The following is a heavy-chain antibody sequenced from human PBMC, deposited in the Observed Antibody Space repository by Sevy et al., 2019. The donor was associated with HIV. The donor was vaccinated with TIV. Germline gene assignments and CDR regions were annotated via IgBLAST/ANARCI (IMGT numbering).Heavy chain of an antibody. CDR1: GFTFSSYS. Sequence: GGSLRLSCAASGFTFSSYSMNWVRQAPGKGLEWVSSISSSSSYIYYADSVKGRFTISRDNAKNSLYLQMNSLRAEDTAVYYCARELGRSYYYGMDVWGQRTTVTVSS. V-gene: IGHV3-21*01. CDR3: ARELGRSYYYGMDV. CDR2: ISSSSSYI. D-gene: IGHD3-3*02. J-gene: IGHJ6*02.